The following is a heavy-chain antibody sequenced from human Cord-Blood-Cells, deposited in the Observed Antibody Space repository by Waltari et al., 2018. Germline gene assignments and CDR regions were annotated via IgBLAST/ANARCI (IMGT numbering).Heavy chain of an antibody. CDR1: GFTFSSYS. Sequence: CAASGFTFSSYSMNWVRQAPGKGLGWVSSISSSSSYIYYADSVKGRFTISRDNAKNSLYLQMNSLRAEDTAVYYCARVGLKDIVVVPAAIYYFDYWGQGTLVTVSS. CDR3: ARVGLKDIVVVPAAIYYFDY. CDR2: ISSSSSYI. J-gene: IGHJ4*02. D-gene: IGHD2-2*02. V-gene: IGHV3-21*01.